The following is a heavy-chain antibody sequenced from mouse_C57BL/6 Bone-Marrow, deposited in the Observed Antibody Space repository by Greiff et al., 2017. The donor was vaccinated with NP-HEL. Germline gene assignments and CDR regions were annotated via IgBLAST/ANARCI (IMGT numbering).Heavy chain of an antibody. CDR2: IDPETGGT. CDR3: TSLYYGSSLYAMDY. D-gene: IGHD1-1*01. V-gene: IGHV1-15*01. CDR1: GYTFTDYE. J-gene: IGHJ4*01. Sequence: VQLQQSGAELVRPGASVTLSCKASGYTFTDYEMHWVKQTPVHGLEWIGAIDPETGGTAYNQKFKGKAILTADKSSSTAYMELRSLTSEDSAVYYCTSLYYGSSLYAMDYWGQGTSVTVSS.